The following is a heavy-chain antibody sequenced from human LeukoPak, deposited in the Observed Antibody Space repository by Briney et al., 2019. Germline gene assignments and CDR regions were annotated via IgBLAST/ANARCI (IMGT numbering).Heavy chain of an antibody. Sequence: PSETLSLTCAVYGGSFSGYYWSWIRQPPGKGLEWIGEIDHSGRTNSNPSLKSRVIISVDMSKNQFSLKLSSVTAADTAVYYCARGPRTPRDIVATLGYWGQGTLVTVSS. CDR3: ARGPRTPRDIVATLGY. CDR2: IDHSGRT. J-gene: IGHJ4*02. V-gene: IGHV4-34*01. D-gene: IGHD5-12*01. CDR1: GGSFSGYY.